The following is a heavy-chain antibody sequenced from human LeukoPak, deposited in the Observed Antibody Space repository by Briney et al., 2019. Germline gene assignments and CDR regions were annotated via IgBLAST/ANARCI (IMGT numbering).Heavy chain of an antibody. J-gene: IGHJ3*02. CDR1: GDSISPYY. V-gene: IGHV4-39*01. Sequence: SETLSLTCSVSGDSISPYYWSWIRQPPGKGLEWIGSIYYSGSTYYNPSLKSRVTISVDTSKNQFSLKLSSVTAADTAVYYCARHSYSSSWVVAFDIWGQGTMVTVSS. D-gene: IGHD6-13*01. CDR2: IYYSGST. CDR3: ARHSYSSSWVVAFDI.